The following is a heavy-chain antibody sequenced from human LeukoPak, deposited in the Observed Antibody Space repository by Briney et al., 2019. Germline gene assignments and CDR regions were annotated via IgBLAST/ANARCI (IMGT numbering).Heavy chain of an antibody. Sequence: PGGSLRLSCAASGFTFSSYAMHWVRQAPGKGLEWVAVISYDGSNKYYADSVKGRFTISRDNSKNTLYLRMDSLRAEDTAVYYCATLGLYYYGSGSFDYWGQGTLVTVSS. CDR3: ATLGLYYYGSGSFDY. CDR1: GFTFSSYA. D-gene: IGHD3-10*01. CDR2: ISYDGSNK. V-gene: IGHV3-30-3*01. J-gene: IGHJ4*02.